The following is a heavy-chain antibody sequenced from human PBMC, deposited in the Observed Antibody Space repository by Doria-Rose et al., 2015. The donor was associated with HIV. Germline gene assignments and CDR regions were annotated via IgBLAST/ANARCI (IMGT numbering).Heavy chain of an antibody. CDR2: IFSDDDR. J-gene: IGHJ4*02. CDR1: GVSLSSPGMG. CDR3: ARIKSSRWYHKYYFDF. D-gene: IGHD6-13*01. V-gene: IGHV2-26*01. Sequence: QVTLKESGPVLVKPTETLTLTCTVSGVSLSSPGMGVSWTRQPPGKALEWLANIFSDDDRSYKTSLKSRLTISRGTSKSQVVLTMTDMDPVDTATYYCARIKSSRWYHKYYFDFWGQGTLVIVSA.